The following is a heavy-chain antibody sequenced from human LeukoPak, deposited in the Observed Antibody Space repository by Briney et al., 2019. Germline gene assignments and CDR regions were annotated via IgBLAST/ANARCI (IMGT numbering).Heavy chain of an antibody. D-gene: IGHD3-3*01. V-gene: IGHV1-8*03. Sequence: GASVKVSCKASGYTFTSYDINWVRQATGQGLEWMGWMNPNSGNTGYAQKFQGRVTITRNTSISTAYMELSSLRSEDTAVYYCARGQNLEWFWVFDPWGQGTLVTVSS. CDR1: GYTFTSYD. CDR3: ARGQNLEWFWVFDP. J-gene: IGHJ5*02. CDR2: MNPNSGNT.